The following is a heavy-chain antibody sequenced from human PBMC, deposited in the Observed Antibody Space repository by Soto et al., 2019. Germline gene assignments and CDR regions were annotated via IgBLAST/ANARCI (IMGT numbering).Heavy chain of an antibody. D-gene: IGHD4-4*01. CDR2: VFYTGRA. Sequence: SETLSLTCSVSGGSIRSSHTSTYWTWIRQPPGKGLEWIGYVFYTGRANYNASLKSRVSISLDTSNYQFSLKLSSVTAADTAVYYCARDGDGRMTTNPYYYNGMDVWGPGTTVTVSS. CDR1: GGSIRSSHTSTY. CDR3: ARDGDGRMTTNPYYYNGMDV. V-gene: IGHV4-61*01. J-gene: IGHJ6*02.